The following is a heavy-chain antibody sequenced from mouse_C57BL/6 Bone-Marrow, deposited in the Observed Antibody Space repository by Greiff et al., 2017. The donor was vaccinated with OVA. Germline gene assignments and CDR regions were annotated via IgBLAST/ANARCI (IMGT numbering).Heavy chain of an antibody. V-gene: IGHV1-19*01. CDR1: GYTFTDYY. CDR2: INPYNGGT. J-gene: IGHJ4*01. Sequence: DVKLVESGPVLVKPGASVKMSCKASGYTFTDYYMNWVKQSHGKSLEWIGVINPYNGGTSYNQKFKGKATLTVDKSSSTAYMELNSLTSEDSAVYYCARSVYAMDYWGQGTSVTVSS. CDR3: ARSVYAMDY.